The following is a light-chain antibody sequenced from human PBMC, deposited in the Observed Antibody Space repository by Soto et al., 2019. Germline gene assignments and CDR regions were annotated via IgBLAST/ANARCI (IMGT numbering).Light chain of an antibody. V-gene: IGLV1-44*01. J-gene: IGLJ2*01. CDR2: NYV. CDR1: SSNIGDNT. CDR3: AAWDDSLNGVV. Sequence: QSVLTQPPSASGTPGQRVTISCSGSSSNIGDNTVNWYQQVPGTVPKLLVYNYVQRPSGVPDRFSGSKSGTSASLAISGLQSEDEADYYCAAWDDSLNGVVFGGGTKVTVL.